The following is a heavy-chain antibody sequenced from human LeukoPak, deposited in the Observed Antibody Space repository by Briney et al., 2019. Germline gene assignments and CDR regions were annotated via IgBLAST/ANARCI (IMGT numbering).Heavy chain of an antibody. CDR3: ASTLGNGWFDP. V-gene: IGHV4-59*12. J-gene: IGHJ5*02. Sequence: SETLSLTCTVSGGSISSYYWSWIRQPPGKGLEWIGYISYSGTTNYNPSLRSRVTMSVDTSKNQLSLQLRSVTAADTAVYYCASTLGNGWFDPWGQGTLVTVSS. CDR1: GGSISSYY. D-gene: IGHD1-1*01. CDR2: ISYSGTT.